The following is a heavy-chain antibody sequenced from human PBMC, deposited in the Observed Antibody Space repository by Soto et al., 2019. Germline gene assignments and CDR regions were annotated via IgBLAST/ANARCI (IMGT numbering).Heavy chain of an antibody. CDR2: INQDGSEK. J-gene: IGHJ4*02. V-gene: IGHV3-7*04. D-gene: IGHD4-4*01. CDR1: GFTFNRYW. Sequence: EVQLVESGGGLVQPGGSLRLSCAASGFTFNRYWMKWVRQAPGRGLEGMGNINQDGSEKHYVDSVKGRFTISRDNAKDSVYLQMNSLKAEDSAMYYCARGGYDYSNPFDYWGQGTLVTVSS. CDR3: ARGGYDYSNPFDY.